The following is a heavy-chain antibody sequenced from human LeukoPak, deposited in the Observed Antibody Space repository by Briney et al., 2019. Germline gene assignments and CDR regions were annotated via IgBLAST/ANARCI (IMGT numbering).Heavy chain of an antibody. V-gene: IGHV4-59*01. CDR3: ARRSWIQLQSAFDP. D-gene: IGHD5-18*01. J-gene: IGHJ5*02. Sequence: SETLSLTCTVSGGSISGYYWSWIRQPPGKGLEWIGYIYYSGSTNYNPSLKSRVIISVDTSKNQFSLKLSSVTAADTAVYYCARRSWIQLQSAFDPWGQGTLVTVSS. CDR1: GGSISGYY. CDR2: IYYSGST.